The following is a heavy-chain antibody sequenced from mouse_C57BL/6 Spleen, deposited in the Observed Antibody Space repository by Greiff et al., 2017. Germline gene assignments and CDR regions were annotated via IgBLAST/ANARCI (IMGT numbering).Heavy chain of an antibody. Sequence: EVQLQQSGPELVKPGASVKISCKASGYSFTGYYMNWVKQSPEKSLEWIGEINPSTGGTTYNQKFKAKATLTVDKSSSTAYMQIKSLTSEDSAVXYCARWGDYDKDYYAMDYWGQGTSVTVSS. CDR2: INPSTGGT. D-gene: IGHD2-4*01. CDR1: GYSFTGYY. V-gene: IGHV1-42*01. J-gene: IGHJ4*01. CDR3: ARWGDYDKDYYAMDY.